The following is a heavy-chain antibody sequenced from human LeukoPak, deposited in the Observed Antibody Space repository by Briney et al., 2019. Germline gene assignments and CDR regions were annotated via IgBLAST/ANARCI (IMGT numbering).Heavy chain of an antibody. V-gene: IGHV3-30*02. CDR2: IRYDGSNK. CDR1: GLTLSTYG. D-gene: IGHD3-10*01. CDR3: AKVGGQLLWFGELSYYFDY. Sequence: GGSLRLSCAASGLTLSTYGMHWVRQTPGKGLEWVAFIRYDGSNKYYADSVKGRFTISRDNSKNTLYLQMNSLRAEDTAVYYCAKVGGQLLWFGELSYYFDYWGQGTLATVSS. J-gene: IGHJ4*02.